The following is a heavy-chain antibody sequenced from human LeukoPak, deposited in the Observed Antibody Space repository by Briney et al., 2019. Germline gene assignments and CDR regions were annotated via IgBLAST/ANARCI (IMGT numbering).Heavy chain of an antibody. J-gene: IGHJ4*02. Sequence: SETLSLTCTVSGGSISSGDHYWSWIRQPPGKGLEWIGYIYYTGSTYYNPSLKSRVTIPVDTSKNQFSLKLSSVTAADTAVYYCARAYYGSGSYGENDYWGQGTLVTVSS. CDR3: ARAYYGSGSYGENDY. D-gene: IGHD3-10*01. V-gene: IGHV4-30-4*01. CDR2: IYYTGST. CDR1: GGSISSGDHY.